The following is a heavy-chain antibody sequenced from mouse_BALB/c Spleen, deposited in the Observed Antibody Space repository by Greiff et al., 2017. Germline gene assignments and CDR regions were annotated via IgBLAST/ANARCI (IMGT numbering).Heavy chain of an antibody. J-gene: IGHJ1*01. D-gene: IGHD4-1*01. CDR1: GFTFTDYY. CDR2: IRNKANGYTT. Sequence: EVKLVESGGGLVQPGGSLRLSCATSGFTFTDYYMSWVRQPPGKALEWVGFIRNKANGYTTEYSASVKGRFTISRDNSQSILYLQMNTLRAEDSATYYCARETGTRYFDVWGAGTTVTVSS. V-gene: IGHV7-3*02. CDR3: ARETGTRYFDV.